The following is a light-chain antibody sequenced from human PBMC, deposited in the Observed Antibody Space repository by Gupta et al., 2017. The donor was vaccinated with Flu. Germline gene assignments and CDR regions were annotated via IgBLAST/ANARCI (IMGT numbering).Light chain of an antibody. Sequence: HSTLSASGGDRVPITCRASQSMSSWLAWYQQKPGKAPKILIQKASNLESGVPSRFSGSGSGTEFTLTISRLQPDDFAAYYCQQDSTSQLTFGGGTKV. J-gene: IGKJ4*01. CDR2: KAS. CDR3: QQDSTSQLT. CDR1: QSMSSW. V-gene: IGKV1-5*03.